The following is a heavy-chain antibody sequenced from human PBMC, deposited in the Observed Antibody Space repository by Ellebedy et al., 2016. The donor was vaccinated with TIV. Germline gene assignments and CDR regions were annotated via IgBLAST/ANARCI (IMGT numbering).Heavy chain of an antibody. J-gene: IGHJ4*02. CDR1: GFTFSSYA. CDR2: ISYDGSNK. D-gene: IGHD3-10*01. V-gene: IGHV3-30*01. Sequence: GESLKISCAASGFTFSSYAMHWVRQAPGKGLEWVAVISYDGSNKYYADSVKGRFTISTHNSRNTLYLQMTNLRTEDTAVYYCAKGSFPFGDKSERIYSFQYWGQGTLVTVSS. CDR3: AKGSFPFGDKSERIYSFQY.